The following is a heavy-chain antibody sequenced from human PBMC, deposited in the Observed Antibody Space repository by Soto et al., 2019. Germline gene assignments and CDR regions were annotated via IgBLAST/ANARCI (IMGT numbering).Heavy chain of an antibody. Sequence: SETLSLTCTVTGGSISSDYWSWIRQPPGKGLEWIGYMYNTGSTIYNPSLKSRVTISVDTSKNQFSLKLNSVTAADTAVYYCGRLSGIQFDDWGQGTVVSVS. CDR2: MYNTGST. D-gene: IGHD3-3*01. CDR3: GRLSGIQFDD. CDR1: GGSISSDY. V-gene: IGHV4-59*08. J-gene: IGHJ4*02.